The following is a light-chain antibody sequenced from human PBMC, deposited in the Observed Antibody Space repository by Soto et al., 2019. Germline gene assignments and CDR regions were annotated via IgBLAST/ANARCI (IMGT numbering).Light chain of an antibody. Sequence: IVLTQSPGTLSLSPGERATLSCRASQTVRNSNLAWYQQKPGQAPRLLIYGASSRATGIPDRFNGSGSETDFPLSISRLEPEDFAVYYCQQYGSSRRTFGQGTKVEI. CDR2: GAS. V-gene: IGKV3-20*01. CDR1: QTVRNSN. CDR3: QQYGSSRRT. J-gene: IGKJ1*01.